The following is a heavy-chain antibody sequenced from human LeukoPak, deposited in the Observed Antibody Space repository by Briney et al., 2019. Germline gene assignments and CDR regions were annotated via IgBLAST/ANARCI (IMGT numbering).Heavy chain of an antibody. J-gene: IGHJ4*02. Sequence: PGGSLRLSCAASGFTFSSYSMNWVRQAPGKGLEWVALISYDGSNQYYADSVKGRFTVSRDNSKNTLSMQMNSLRVEDTAVYYCAKEVTSLDDWGQGALVTVSS. D-gene: IGHD2-21*02. CDR2: ISYDGSNQ. CDR3: AKEVTSLDD. V-gene: IGHV3-30*18. CDR1: GFTFSSYS.